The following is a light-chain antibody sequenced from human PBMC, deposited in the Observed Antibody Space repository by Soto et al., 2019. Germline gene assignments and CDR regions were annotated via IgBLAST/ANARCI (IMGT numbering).Light chain of an antibody. CDR2: GAS. Sequence: EIVMTQSASTLSGSPGERATLSWGASQSVSSNLAWYQQKHGQAPRLLIYGASTRATGIPARFSGSGYGTEFNLTISSLQSEDFEIYYCQQYNNWPITFGQGTRLEIK. CDR3: QQYNNWPIT. CDR1: QSVSSN. J-gene: IGKJ5*01. V-gene: IGKV3-15*01.